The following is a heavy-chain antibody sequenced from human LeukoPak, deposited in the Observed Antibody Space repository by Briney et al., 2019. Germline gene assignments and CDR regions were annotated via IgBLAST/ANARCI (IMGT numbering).Heavy chain of an antibody. CDR2: ISYDGTNK. Sequence: GRSLRLSCAASGFFFMTYGMHWVRQAPGKGLDWVALISYDGTNKYYGDSVRGRFTISRDNSKDTLYLQMNSLRPEDTAVYYCAKGAPYYFDSGGTDFDYWGQGTLVSVSS. CDR1: GFFFMTYG. D-gene: IGHD3-22*01. CDR3: AKGAPYYFDSGGTDFDY. J-gene: IGHJ4*02. V-gene: IGHV3-30*18.